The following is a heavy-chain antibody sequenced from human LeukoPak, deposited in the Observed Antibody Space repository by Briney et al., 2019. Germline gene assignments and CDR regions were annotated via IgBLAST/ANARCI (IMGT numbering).Heavy chain of an antibody. J-gene: IGHJ2*01. CDR2: ISYDGSNK. CDR3: AKDQEYCSGGSCYQTDWYFDL. D-gene: IGHD2-15*01. V-gene: IGHV3-30*18. Sequence: GGSLRLSCAASGFTFSTYGMHWVRQAPGKGLEWVAFISYDGSNKYYADSVKDRFTISRDNSKNTLYLQMNSLRAEDTAVYYCAKDQEYCSGGSCYQTDWYFDLWGRGTLVTVSS. CDR1: GFTFSTYG.